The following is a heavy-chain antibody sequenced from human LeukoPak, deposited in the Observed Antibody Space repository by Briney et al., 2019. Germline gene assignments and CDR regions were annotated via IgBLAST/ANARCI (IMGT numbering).Heavy chain of an antibody. CDR3: ARAWWSTGDDAFDI. Sequence: SVKVSCKASGGTFSSYAISWVRQTPGQGLEWMGGIIPIFGTANYAQKFQGRVTITTDESTSTAYMELSSLRSEDTAVYYCARAWWSTGDDAFDIWGQGTMVTVSS. D-gene: IGHD2-8*02. J-gene: IGHJ3*02. CDR2: IIPIFGTA. V-gene: IGHV1-69*05. CDR1: GGTFSSYA.